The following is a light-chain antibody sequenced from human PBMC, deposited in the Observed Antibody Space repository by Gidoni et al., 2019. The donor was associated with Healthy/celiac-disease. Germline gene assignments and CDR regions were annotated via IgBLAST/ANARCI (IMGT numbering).Light chain of an antibody. V-gene: IGKV1-5*03. CDR3: KQYISYSPWT. J-gene: IGKJ2*02. Sequence: DIQMTQSPSTLSASVGDRVTITGRASQSISDWLAWYQQKPGKAPKLLIYKASSLESGVPSRFSGSGSGTEFTLTISSLQADDFATYYCKQYISYSPWTFGQGTKLEIK. CDR2: KAS. CDR1: QSISDW.